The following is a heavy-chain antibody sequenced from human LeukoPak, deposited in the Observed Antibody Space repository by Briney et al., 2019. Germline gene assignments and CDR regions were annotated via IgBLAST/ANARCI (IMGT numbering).Heavy chain of an antibody. J-gene: IGHJ4*02. CDR2: INHSGST. D-gene: IGHD6-13*01. CDR3: ARESYSSSWYGDHSFDY. Sequence: SETLSLTCAVYGGSFSGYYWSWIRQPPGKGLEWIGGINHSGSTNYNPSLKSRVTISVDTSKNQFSLKLSSVTAADTAVYYCARESYSSSWYGDHSFDYWGQGTLVTVSS. V-gene: IGHV4-34*01. CDR1: GGSFSGYY.